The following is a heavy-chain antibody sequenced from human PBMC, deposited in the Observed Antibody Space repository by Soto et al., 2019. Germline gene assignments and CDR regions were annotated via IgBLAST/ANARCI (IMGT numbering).Heavy chain of an antibody. J-gene: IGHJ6*02. CDR3: ALATRSGSGRKYYTGMDV. Sequence: PGGSLRLSCAASGLTFSIHAMSWVRQAPGKGLEWVSCISGSGDSTYYADSVKGRFTISRDNSKNTLFLQMSSLTAEDTAIYYCALATRSGSGRKYYTGMDVWDQGTTVTVSS. D-gene: IGHD5-12*01. CDR2: ISGSGDST. V-gene: IGHV3-23*01. CDR1: GLTFSIHA.